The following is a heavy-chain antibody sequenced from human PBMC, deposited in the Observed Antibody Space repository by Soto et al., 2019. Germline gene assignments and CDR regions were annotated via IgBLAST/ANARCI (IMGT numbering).Heavy chain of an antibody. J-gene: IGHJ4*02. D-gene: IGHD2-2*01. CDR1: GFTSSSYA. Sequence: GSLRLSCAASGFTSSSYAMSWVRQAPGKGLEWVSAISGSGGSTYYADSVKGRFTISRDNSKNTLYLQMNSLRAEDTAVYYCAKNGNIVVVPAAPDYWGQGTLVTVSS. CDR3: AKNGNIVVVPAAPDY. CDR2: ISGSGGST. V-gene: IGHV3-23*01.